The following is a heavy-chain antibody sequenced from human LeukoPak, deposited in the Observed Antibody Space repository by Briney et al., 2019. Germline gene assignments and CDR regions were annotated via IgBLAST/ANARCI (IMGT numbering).Heavy chain of an antibody. CDR2: INPNSGDT. J-gene: IGHJ4*02. Sequence: ASLKVSCKASGYTFTGYYLHWVRQAPGQGLEWMGWINPNSGDTNYAQKFQGRVTMSRDTSISTAYMELSRLRSDDTAVYYCARDPVHYYDSSGYWRYWGQGTLVTVSS. CDR3: ARDPVHYYDSSGYWRY. D-gene: IGHD3-22*01. CDR1: GYTFTGYY. V-gene: IGHV1-2*02.